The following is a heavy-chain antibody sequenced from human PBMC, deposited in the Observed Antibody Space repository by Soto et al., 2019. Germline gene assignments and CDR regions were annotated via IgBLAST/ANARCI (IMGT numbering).Heavy chain of an antibody. V-gene: IGHV4-31*03. CDR3: ARDSSSWQGVYYGMDV. D-gene: IGHD6-13*01. J-gene: IGHJ6*02. CDR1: GGSISSGGYY. CDR2: TYYSGST. Sequence: SETLSLTCTVSGGSISSGGYYWSWIRQHPGKGLEWIGYTYYSGSTYYNPSLKSRVTISVDTSKNQFSLKLSSVTAADTAVYYCARDSSSWQGVYYGMDVWGQGTTVTVSS.